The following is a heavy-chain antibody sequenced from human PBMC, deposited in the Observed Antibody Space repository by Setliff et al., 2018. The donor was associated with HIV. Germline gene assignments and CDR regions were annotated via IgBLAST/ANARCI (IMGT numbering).Heavy chain of an antibody. CDR2: IYWNNNK. CDR1: GLSLSTSGVG. V-gene: IGHV2-5*01. J-gene: IGHJ4*02. CDR3: AYSGRQLRGPYFDF. Sequence: SGPTLVNPTQTLTLTCTFSGLSLSTSGVGVGWIRQSPGKALEWLAFIYWNNNKHYSTSLKSRLTVTKDTSKNRVVFTMTNMDPVVTATYYCAYSGRQLRGPYFDFWGQGTPVTVSS. D-gene: IGHD1-1*01.